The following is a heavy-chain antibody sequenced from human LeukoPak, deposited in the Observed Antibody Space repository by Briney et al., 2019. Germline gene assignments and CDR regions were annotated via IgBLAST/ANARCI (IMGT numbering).Heavy chain of an antibody. Sequence: GGSLRLSCAASGFTFSSYGMSWVRQAPGKALEWVSGISSGGGSTHYADSVKGRFTISRDNSKNTLYLQMNSLRAEDTAVYYCAKLGKTENHYGSGRFSYYYYMDVWGKGTTVTISS. CDR3: AKLGKTENHYGSGRFSYYYYMDV. V-gene: IGHV3-23*01. D-gene: IGHD3-10*01. CDR2: ISSGGGST. J-gene: IGHJ6*03. CDR1: GFTFSSYG.